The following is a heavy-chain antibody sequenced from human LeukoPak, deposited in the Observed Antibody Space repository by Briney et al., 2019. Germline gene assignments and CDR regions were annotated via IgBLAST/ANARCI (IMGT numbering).Heavy chain of an antibody. CDR2: ISYDGSNK. J-gene: IGHJ3*02. CDR3: ARGLPPTTDAFDI. D-gene: IGHD1-7*01. Sequence: TGRSLRLSCAASGFTFSSYAMRWVRQAPGKGLEWVAVISYDGSNKYYADSVKGRFTISRDNSKNTLYLQMNSLRAEDTAVYYCARGLPPTTDAFDIWGQGTMVTVSS. CDR1: GFTFSSYA. V-gene: IGHV3-30-3*01.